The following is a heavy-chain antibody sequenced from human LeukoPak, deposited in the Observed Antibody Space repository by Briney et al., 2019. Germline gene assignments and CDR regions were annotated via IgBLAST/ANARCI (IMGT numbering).Heavy chain of an antibody. CDR2: INPNSGGT. J-gene: IGHJ5*02. CDR1: GYTFSGYY. V-gene: IGHV1-2*02. D-gene: IGHD4-23*01. Sequence: ASVMVSCKASGYTFSGYYMHWVRQAPGQGLEWMGWINPNSGGTNYAQKFQGRVTMTRDTSISTAYMELRRLTSDDTAMYYCARGAGSNSFDPWGQGTLVTVSS. CDR3: ARGAGSNSFDP.